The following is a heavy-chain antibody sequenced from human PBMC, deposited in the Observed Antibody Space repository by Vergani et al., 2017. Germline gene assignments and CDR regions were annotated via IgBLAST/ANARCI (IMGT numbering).Heavy chain of an antibody. Sequence: QVQLVQSGADVKKPGSSVKVSCKASGGTFSSYAISWVRQAPGQGREWMGGIIPIFGTANYAQKFQGRVTITADESTSTAYMELSSLRSEDTAVYYCAREGRRVIAIHEWYFDLWGRGTLVTVSS. CDR1: GGTFSSYA. V-gene: IGHV1-69*01. CDR3: AREGRRVIAIHEWYFDL. D-gene: IGHD2-21*01. CDR2: IIPIFGTA. J-gene: IGHJ2*01.